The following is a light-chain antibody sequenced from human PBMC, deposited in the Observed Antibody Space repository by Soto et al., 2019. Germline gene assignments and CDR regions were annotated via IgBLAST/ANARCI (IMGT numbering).Light chain of an antibody. CDR1: QSISSY. CDR2: AAS. Sequence: DLQMTQSPSSLSASVGDRVTITCRASQSISSYLNWYQQKPGKAPKLLIYAASSLQSGVPSRFSGSGSGTDFTLTISSLQPEDFETYYCQQSYSTPFTFGPGTKVDIK. V-gene: IGKV1-39*01. CDR3: QQSYSTPFT. J-gene: IGKJ3*01.